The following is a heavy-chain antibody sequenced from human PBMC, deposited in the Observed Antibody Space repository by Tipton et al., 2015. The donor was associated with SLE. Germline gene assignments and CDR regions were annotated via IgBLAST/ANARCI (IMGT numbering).Heavy chain of an antibody. CDR3: ASYDSSGADI. V-gene: IGHV3-23*01. CDR1: GFTFSSYE. CDR2: ISGSGGST. J-gene: IGHJ3*02. Sequence: SLRLSCAASGFTFSSYEMNWVRQAPGKGLEWVSAISGSGGSTYYADSVKGRFTISRDNSKNTLYLQMNSLRAEDTAVYYCASYDSSGADIWGQGTMVTVSS. D-gene: IGHD3-22*01.